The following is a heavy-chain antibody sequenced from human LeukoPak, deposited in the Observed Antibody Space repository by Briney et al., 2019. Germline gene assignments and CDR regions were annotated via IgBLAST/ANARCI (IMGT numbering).Heavy chain of an antibody. J-gene: IGHJ3*02. CDR1: GGSISSSSYY. CDR3: SAAGTI. CDR2: IYYSGST. D-gene: IGHD6-13*01. Sequence: TSETLSLTCTVSGGSISSSSYYWGWIRQPPGKGLEWIGYIYYSGSTNYNPSLKSRVTITVDTSKNQFSLKLSSVTAADTAVYYCSAAGTIWGQGTMVTVSS. V-gene: IGHV4-61*05.